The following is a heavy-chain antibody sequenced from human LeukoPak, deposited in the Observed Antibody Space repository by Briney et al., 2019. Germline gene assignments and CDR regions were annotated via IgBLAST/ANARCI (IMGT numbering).Heavy chain of an antibody. CDR3: ARDLYSSTWWGAFDI. J-gene: IGHJ3*02. CDR2: IYYSGST. Sequence: SETLSLTCTVSGGSISSYYWSWIRQPPGKGLEWIGYIYYSGSTNYNPSLKSRISISVDTSKNQFSLKLSSVTAADTAVYYCARDLYSSTWWGAFDIWGQGTMVAVSS. D-gene: IGHD6-13*01. V-gene: IGHV4-59*01. CDR1: GGSISSYY.